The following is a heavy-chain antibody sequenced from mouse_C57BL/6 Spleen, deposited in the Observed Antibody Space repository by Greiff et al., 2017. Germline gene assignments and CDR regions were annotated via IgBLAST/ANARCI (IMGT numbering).Heavy chain of an antibody. D-gene: IGHD2-5*01. CDR2: IDPSDSYT. J-gene: IGHJ1*03. CDR3: ARLGDSNWYFDV. Sequence: QVQLQQPGAELVMPGASVKLSCKASGYTFTSYWMHWVKQRPGQGLAWIGEIDPSDSYTNYNQKFKGKSTLTVDKSSSTAYMQLSSLTSEDSAVYYCARLGDSNWYFDVWGTGTTVTVSS. V-gene: IGHV1-69*01. CDR1: GYTFTSYW.